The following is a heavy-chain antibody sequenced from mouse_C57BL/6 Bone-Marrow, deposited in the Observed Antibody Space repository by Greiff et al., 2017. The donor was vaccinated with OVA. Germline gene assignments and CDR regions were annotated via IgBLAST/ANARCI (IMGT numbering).Heavy chain of an antibody. D-gene: IGHD2-4*01. V-gene: IGHV1-64*01. J-gene: IGHJ4*01. CDR1: GYTFTSYW. Sequence: VQLQQPGAELVKPGASVKLSCKASGYTFTSYWMHWVKQRPGQGLEWIGMIHPNSGSTNYNEKFKSKATLTVDKSSSTAYMQLRSLTSEDSAVYYCASPSMITTRILDYWGQGTSVTVSS. CDR2: IHPNSGST. CDR3: ASPSMITTRILDY.